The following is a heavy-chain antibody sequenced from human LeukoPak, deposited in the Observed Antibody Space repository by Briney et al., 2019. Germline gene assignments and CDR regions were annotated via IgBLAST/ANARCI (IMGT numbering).Heavy chain of an antibody. V-gene: IGHV4-39*02. CDR3: ARESSYYAMIVGSYYYYMDV. J-gene: IGHJ6*03. CDR1: GGSISSSSYY. CDR2: IYYSGST. Sequence: SETLSLTCTVSGGSISSSSYYWGWIRQPPGKGLEWIGSIYYSGSTYYNPSLKSRVTISVDTSKNQFSLKLSSVTAADTAVYYCARESSYYAMIVGSYYYYMDVWGKGTTVTISS. D-gene: IGHD3-22*01.